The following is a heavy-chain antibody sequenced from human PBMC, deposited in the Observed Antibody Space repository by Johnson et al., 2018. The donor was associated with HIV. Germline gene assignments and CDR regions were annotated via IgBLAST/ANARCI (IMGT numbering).Heavy chain of an antibody. CDR3: ARDGIYSSPWDAFDI. CDR1: GFTFSDYY. J-gene: IGHJ3*02. D-gene: IGHD3-22*01. V-gene: IGHV3-11*01. CDR2: ISSSGSTI. Sequence: QVQLVESGGGLVKPGGSLRLSCAASGFTFSDYYMNWIRQAPGKGLEWVSYISSSGSTIYYADSVKGRFTISRDNAKNLVYLQMDRLRAADTAIYYCARDGIYSSPWDAFDIWGQGTMVTVSS.